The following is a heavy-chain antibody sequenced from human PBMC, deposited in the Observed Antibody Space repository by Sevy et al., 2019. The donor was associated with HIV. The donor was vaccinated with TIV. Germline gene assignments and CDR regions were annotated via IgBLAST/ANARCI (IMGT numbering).Heavy chain of an antibody. J-gene: IGHJ5*02. CDR3: ARDPTYYDFWSGYYTGWFDP. V-gene: IGHV3-11*01. Sequence: GGSLRLSCAASGFTFSHYYMSWIRQAPGKGLEWVSYISSSGNTIYYTDSVKGRFTISRDNAKNSLYLQMDSLRAEDTAVYYCARDPTYYDFWSGYYTGWFDPWGQGTLLTVSS. D-gene: IGHD3-3*01. CDR1: GFTFSHYY. CDR2: ISSSGNTI.